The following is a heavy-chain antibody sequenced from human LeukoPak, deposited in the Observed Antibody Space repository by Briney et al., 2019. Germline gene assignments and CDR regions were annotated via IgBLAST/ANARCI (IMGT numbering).Heavy chain of an antibody. V-gene: IGHV3-74*01. Sequence: PGGSLRLSCAASGFTFRSYWMHWVRQAPGKGLVCVSRINSDGSSTNYADSVKGRFTISRDNAKNTLYLQMNSLRAEDTAVYYCARATAAFDYWGQGTLVTVSS. CDR1: GFTFRSYW. D-gene: IGHD6-13*01. CDR3: ARATAAFDY. J-gene: IGHJ4*02. CDR2: INSDGSST.